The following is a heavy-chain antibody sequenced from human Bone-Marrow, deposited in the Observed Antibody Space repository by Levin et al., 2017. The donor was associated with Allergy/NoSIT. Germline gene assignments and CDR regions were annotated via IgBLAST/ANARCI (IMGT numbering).Heavy chain of an antibody. D-gene: IGHD4-17*01. V-gene: IGHV1-8*01. Sequence: GESLKISCKASGYTFTSYDINWVRQATGQGLEWMGWMNPNSGNTGYAQKFQGRVTMTRNTSISTAYMELSSLRSEDTAVYYCARRRGLTTVTSGRAHWFDPWGQGTLVTVSS. CDR3: ARRRGLTTVTSGRAHWFDP. J-gene: IGHJ5*02. CDR2: MNPNSGNT. CDR1: GYTFTSYD.